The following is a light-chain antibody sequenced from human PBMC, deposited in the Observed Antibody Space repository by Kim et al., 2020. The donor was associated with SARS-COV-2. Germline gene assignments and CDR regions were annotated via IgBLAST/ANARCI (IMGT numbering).Light chain of an antibody. CDR3: CSYAGSGAFV. CDR2: EVS. Sequence: QSALTQPASVSGSPGQSVTISCTGTNNDVGSYNVVSWYQQHPGKAPKLMIFEVSKRPSGVSNRFSGSKCGNTASLTISVLQAEDEADYYCCSYAGSGAFVFGGGTTLTVL. CDR1: NNDVGSYNV. V-gene: IGLV2-23*02. J-gene: IGLJ2*01.